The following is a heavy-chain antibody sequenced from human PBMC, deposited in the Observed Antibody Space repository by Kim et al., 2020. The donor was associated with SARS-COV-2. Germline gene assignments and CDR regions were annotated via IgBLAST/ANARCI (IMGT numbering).Heavy chain of an antibody. CDR1: GGSISSYY. J-gene: IGHJ4*02. CDR3: ATTGYSSGWYDY. V-gene: IGHV4-59*08. Sequence: SETLSLTCTVSGGSISSYYWSWIRQPPGKGLEWIGYIYYSGSTNYNPSLKSRVTISVDTSKNQFSLKLSSVTAADTAVYYCATTGYSSGWYDYWGQGTLVTVSS. D-gene: IGHD6-19*01. CDR2: IYYSGST.